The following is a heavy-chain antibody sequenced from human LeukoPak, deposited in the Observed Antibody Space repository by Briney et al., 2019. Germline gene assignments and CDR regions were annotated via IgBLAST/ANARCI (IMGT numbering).Heavy chain of an antibody. CDR3: ATRSYDSSGERDFDI. V-gene: IGHV4-4*02. D-gene: IGHD3-22*01. CDR2: VNLQGST. CDR1: GGSISNTNW. J-gene: IGHJ3*02. Sequence: SGTLSLTCGVSGGSISNTNWWTWVRQAPGKGMEWNGEVNLQGSTNYNPSLKSRVAISVDKSENHISLKLTSVTAADTAVYYCATRSYDSSGERDFDIWGQGTMVTVSS.